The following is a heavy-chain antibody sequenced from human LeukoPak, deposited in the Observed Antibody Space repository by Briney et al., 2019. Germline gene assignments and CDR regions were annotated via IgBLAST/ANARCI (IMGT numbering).Heavy chain of an antibody. J-gene: IGHJ4*02. CDR1: GGSISSYY. CDR2: IYYSGST. CDR3: ARHGRAGTKPPVDY. Sequence: SETLSLTCTVSGGSISSYYWSWIRQPPGKGLEWIGYIYYSGSTNYNPSLKSRVTISVDTSKDQFSLKLSSVTAADTAVYYCARHGRAGTKPPVDYWGQGTLVTVSS. D-gene: IGHD6-13*01. V-gene: IGHV4-59*08.